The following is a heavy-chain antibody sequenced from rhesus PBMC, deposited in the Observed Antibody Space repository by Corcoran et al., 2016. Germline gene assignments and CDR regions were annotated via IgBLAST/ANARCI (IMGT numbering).Heavy chain of an antibody. CDR2: INGYSGNT. CDR3: ARWNSVTFGLDS. V-gene: IGHV4-80*01. J-gene: IGHJ6*01. Sequence: QVQLQESGPGLVKPSETLSLTCTVSGASISSDWRSWIRLPPGKGLEWIGEINGYSGNTNYNPSLKSRVTISKDASKNQFSLKLSSVTAADTAVYYCARWNSVTFGLDSWGQGVVVTVSS. CDR1: GASISSDW. D-gene: IGHD4-23*01.